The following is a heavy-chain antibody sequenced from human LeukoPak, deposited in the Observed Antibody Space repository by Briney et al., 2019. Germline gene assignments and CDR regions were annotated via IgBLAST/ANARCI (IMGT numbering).Heavy chain of an antibody. CDR1: GFTFDDYG. CDR3: ATDRDNSDWQKRFDS. J-gene: IGHJ4*02. D-gene: IGHD2-21*02. Sequence: GGSLRLSCEASGFTFDDYGMSWVRQVPGKGLEWVSGINRNGDNTDYADSVKGRFTISRDNAKNSLHLQMNSLRAEDTAVYYCATDRDNSDWQKRFDSWGQGTLVTVSS. CDR2: INRNGDNT. V-gene: IGHV3-20*04.